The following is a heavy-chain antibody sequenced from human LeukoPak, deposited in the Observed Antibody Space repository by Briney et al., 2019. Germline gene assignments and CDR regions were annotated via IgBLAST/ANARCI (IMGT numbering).Heavy chain of an antibody. D-gene: IGHD2-21*01. V-gene: IGHV1-69*13. CDR3: ARDRGGGGNLDY. CDR1: GGTFSSYA. J-gene: IGHJ4*02. Sequence: ASVKVSCKASGGTFSSYAISWVRQAPGQGLEWMGGIIPIFGTANYAQKFQGRVTITADESTSTAYMELSSLRSEDTAVYYCARDRGGGGNLDYWGQGTLVTVSS. CDR2: IIPIFGTA.